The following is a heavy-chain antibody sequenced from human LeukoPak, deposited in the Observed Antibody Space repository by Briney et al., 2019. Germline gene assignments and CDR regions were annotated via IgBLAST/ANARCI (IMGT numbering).Heavy chain of an antibody. D-gene: IGHD3-10*01. CDR1: GFTFSSDS. V-gene: IGHV3-21*01. CDR2: ISSSSSYI. J-gene: IGHJ4*02. Sequence: GGSLRLSCAASGFTFSSDSMSWVRQAPGKGLEWVSSISSSSSYIYYAHSVKRRFTISRDNAKNSLYLQMNSLRAEDTAVYYCASGRVGDYWGQGTLVTVSS. CDR3: ASGRVGDY.